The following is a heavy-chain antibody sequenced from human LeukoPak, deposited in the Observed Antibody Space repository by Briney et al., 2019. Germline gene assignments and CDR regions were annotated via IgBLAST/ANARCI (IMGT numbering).Heavy chain of an antibody. V-gene: IGHV3-23*01. Sequence: GGSLRLSCAASGFTFSSYGMSWVRQAPGKGLEWVSAISGSGGSTYHADSVKGRFTISRDNSKNTLYLQMNSLRAEDTAVYYCAKDYGDYYSDYWGQGTLVTVSS. J-gene: IGHJ4*02. D-gene: IGHD4-17*01. CDR2: ISGSGGST. CDR1: GFTFSSYG. CDR3: AKDYGDYYSDY.